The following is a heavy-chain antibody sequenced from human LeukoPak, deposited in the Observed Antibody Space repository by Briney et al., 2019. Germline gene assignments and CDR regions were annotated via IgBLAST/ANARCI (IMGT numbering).Heavy chain of an antibody. CDR3: ARGIRSTSIYYYYMDV. CDR2: IIPIFGTA. D-gene: IGHD2-2*01. CDR1: AGTFSRFA. J-gene: IGHJ6*03. V-gene: IGHV1-69*05. Sequence: SVKVSCKASAGTFSRFAISWVRQAPGQGLEWMGGIIPIFGTANYAQKFQGRVTITTDESTSTAYMELSSLRSEDTAVYYCARGIRSTSIYYYYMDVWGKGTTVTVSS.